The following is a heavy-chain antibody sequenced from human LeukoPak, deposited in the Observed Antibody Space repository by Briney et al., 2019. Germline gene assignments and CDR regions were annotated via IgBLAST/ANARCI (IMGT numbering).Heavy chain of an antibody. CDR3: ARDPRWLTPDCTSTSCYENYFDP. Sequence: SETLSLTCAVSGYSISSGYQWAWIRQPPGKGLEWIGSIYHSGSAHYNPSLKSRVTISVDTSNNQFSLKLSSVTAADTAVYYCARDPRWLTPDCTSTSCYENYFDPWGQETLVTVSS. D-gene: IGHD2-2*01. CDR1: GYSISSGYQ. CDR2: IYHSGSA. V-gene: IGHV4-38-2*02. J-gene: IGHJ5*02.